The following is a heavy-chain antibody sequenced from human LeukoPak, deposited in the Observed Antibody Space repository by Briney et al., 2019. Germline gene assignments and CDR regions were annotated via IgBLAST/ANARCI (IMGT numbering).Heavy chain of an antibody. V-gene: IGHV4-59*08. CDR1: GGSISSYY. CDR3: ARHGTRYHYYYMDV. D-gene: IGHD1-14*01. CDR2: IYYSGST. J-gene: IGHJ6*03. Sequence: SETLSLTCTVSGGSISSYYWSWIRQPPGKGLEWIGYIYYSGSTNYKSSLKSRVTISVDTSKNQFSLKLSSVTAADTAVYYCARHGTRYHYYYMDVWGKGTTVTISS.